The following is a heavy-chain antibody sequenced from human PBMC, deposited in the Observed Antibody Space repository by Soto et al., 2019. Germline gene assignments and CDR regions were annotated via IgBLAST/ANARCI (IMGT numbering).Heavy chain of an antibody. CDR3: ARGDATKIVVTTYYGMDV. CDR2: IIPVFGTA. CDR1: GGSLSNYG. Sequence: QVQLVQSGAEVKKPGSSVKVSCKASGGSLSNYGISWVRQAPGQGLEWMGGIIPVFGTANYAQKFQGRVTXXAXXSTRMGYMDVTSLRSEDTAVYYCARGDATKIVVTTYYGMDVWGQGTTVTVSS. J-gene: IGHJ6*02. D-gene: IGHD4-17*01. V-gene: IGHV1-69*12.